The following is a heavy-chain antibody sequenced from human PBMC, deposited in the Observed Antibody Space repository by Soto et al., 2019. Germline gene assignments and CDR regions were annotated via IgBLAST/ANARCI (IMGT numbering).Heavy chain of an antibody. CDR1: GGSIRSSSSY. D-gene: IGHD3-3*01. J-gene: IGHJ6*02. CDR2: IYYRGST. Sequence: SETLSLTCSVSGGSIRSSSSYWGWIRQPPGKGLEWVGSIYYRGSTYYNPSLKSRVTISVDTSKNQFSLKLSSVTAADTAVYYCARQAGRITIFGPYYYYGMDVWGQGTTVTVSS. V-gene: IGHV4-39*01. CDR3: ARQAGRITIFGPYYYYGMDV.